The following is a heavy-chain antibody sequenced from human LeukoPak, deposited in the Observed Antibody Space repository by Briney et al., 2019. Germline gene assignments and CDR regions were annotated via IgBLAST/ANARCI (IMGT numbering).Heavy chain of an antibody. Sequence: PSETLSLTCSVSGASLGNCYWSWIWQPAPKGLEWLGRIFPSGISNFYHSLKSRVPMSVDTSKKQFSVNLSSVAAADTAIYYCARGSISPDIWGQGTMVTVSS. D-gene: IGHD3-9*01. CDR2: IFPSGIS. CDR1: GASLGNCY. V-gene: IGHV4-4*07. CDR3: ARGSISPDI. J-gene: IGHJ3*02.